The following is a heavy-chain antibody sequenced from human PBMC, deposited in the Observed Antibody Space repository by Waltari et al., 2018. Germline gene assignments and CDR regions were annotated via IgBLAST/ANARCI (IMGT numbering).Heavy chain of an antibody. D-gene: IGHD2-21*02. V-gene: IGHV4-34*01. J-gene: IGHJ6*03. CDR2: IKHSAGS. Sequence: QVQLQQWGAGLLKPSETLSLTCAVYGGSFSGYYWSWIRQPPGKGLEWIGAIKHSAGSNYSPSRKSRGTISVDTSKNQFSLKLSSVTAADTAVYYCTGGNSDYYYYYMDVWGKGTTVTVSS. CDR3: TGGNSDYYYYYMDV. CDR1: GGSFSGYY.